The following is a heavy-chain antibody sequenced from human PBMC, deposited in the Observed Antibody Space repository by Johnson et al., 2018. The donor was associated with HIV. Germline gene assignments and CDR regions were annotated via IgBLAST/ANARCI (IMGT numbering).Heavy chain of an antibody. D-gene: IGHD3-10*01. CDR1: GFTFSNYA. Sequence: QVQLVESGGGVVQPGRSLRLSCAASGFTFSNYAMHWVRQAPGKGLEWVAVISYDGSNKYYADSVKGRFTISRDNSKNTLYLQMNSLRAEDTAVYYCARDQPALVRGVIITGAFDIWGQGTMVTVSS. CDR3: ARDQPALVRGVIITGAFDI. J-gene: IGHJ3*02. CDR2: ISYDGSNK. V-gene: IGHV3-30*14.